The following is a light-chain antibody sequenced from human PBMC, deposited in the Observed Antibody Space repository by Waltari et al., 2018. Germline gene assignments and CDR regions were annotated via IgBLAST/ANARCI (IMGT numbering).Light chain of an antibody. V-gene: IGKV3-20*01. J-gene: IGKJ4*01. CDR1: QSVSTT. Sequence: EIVLTQSPGTLSLSPGEGATLSCRASQSVSTTLAWYKQKPGQAPRRLIYGASVRAAGIPDRFSGSGSGTDFTLTISRLEPEDFAVYYCQQYGSSLTFGGGTKVEIK. CDR3: QQYGSSLT. CDR2: GAS.